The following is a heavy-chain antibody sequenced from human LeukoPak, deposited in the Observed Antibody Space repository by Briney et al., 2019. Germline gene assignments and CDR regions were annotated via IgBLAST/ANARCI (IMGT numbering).Heavy chain of an antibody. Sequence: PSETLSLTCTVSGGSISSYYWSWIRQPPGKGLEWIGYIYYSGGTDYNPSLKSRVTISVDTSKNQFSLKLSSVTAADTAVYYCARDQRRRYCSSTSCYIWFDPWGQGTLVTVSS. J-gene: IGHJ5*02. CDR2: IYYSGGT. CDR1: GGSISSYY. V-gene: IGHV4-59*01. D-gene: IGHD2-2*02. CDR3: ARDQRRRYCSSTSCYIWFDP.